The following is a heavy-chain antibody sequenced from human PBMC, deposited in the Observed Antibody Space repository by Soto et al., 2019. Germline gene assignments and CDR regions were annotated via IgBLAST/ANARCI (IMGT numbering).Heavy chain of an antibody. V-gene: IGHV4-34*01. CDR3: ARDKITGRFDY. Sequence: QVQLQQWGAGLLKPSETLSLTCAVYGGSFSGYYWTWIRQPPGTGLEWIGEINHSGSTNYNPSPNGRVTISVATSENQFSLKLTSVTAADTAVYYCARDKITGRFDYWGQGTLVTVSS. CDR1: GGSFSGYY. D-gene: IGHD2-8*02. J-gene: IGHJ4*02. CDR2: INHSGST.